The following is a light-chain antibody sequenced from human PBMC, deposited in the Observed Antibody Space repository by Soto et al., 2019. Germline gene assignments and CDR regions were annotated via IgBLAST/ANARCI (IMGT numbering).Light chain of an antibody. CDR3: QQYDSYWVT. CDR1: QSISTW. V-gene: IGKV1-5*03. CDR2: KAS. Sequence: DIQMTQSPSTLSASVGDRVTISCRASQSISTWLAWYQQKPGKAPKLLIYKASSLESGVPSRFSGSGSGTEFTLTISSRQPDDFATYYCQQYDSYWVTFGQGTKLEI. J-gene: IGKJ2*01.